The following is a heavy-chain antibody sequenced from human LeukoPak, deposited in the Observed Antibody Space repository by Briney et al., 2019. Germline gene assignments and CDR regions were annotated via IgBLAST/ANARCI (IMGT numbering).Heavy chain of an antibody. CDR2: INHSGST. CDR3: ARGDYCGGDCYSFDY. J-gene: IGHJ4*02. D-gene: IGHD2-21*02. V-gene: IGHV4-34*01. CDR1: GGSFSGYY. Sequence: SETLSLTCAVYGGSFSGYYWSWIRQPPGMGLEWIGEINHSGSTNYNPSLKSRVTISVDTSKNQFSLKLSSVTAADTAVYYCARGDYCGGDCYSFDYWGQGTLVTVSS.